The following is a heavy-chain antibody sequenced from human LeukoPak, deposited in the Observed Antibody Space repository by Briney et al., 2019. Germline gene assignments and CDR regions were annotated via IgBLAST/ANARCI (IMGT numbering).Heavy chain of an antibody. CDR3: ASAPMTTVTTGEFYFDY. D-gene: IGHD4-17*01. CDR1: GFTFSSYE. CDR2: ISSSGSTI. J-gene: IGHJ4*02. Sequence: GGSLRLSCAASGFTFSSYEMNWVRQAPGKGLEWVSYISSSGSTIYYADSLKGRFTISRDNAKNSLYLQMNSLRAEDTAVYYCASAPMTTVTTGEFYFDYWGQGTLVTVSS. V-gene: IGHV3-48*03.